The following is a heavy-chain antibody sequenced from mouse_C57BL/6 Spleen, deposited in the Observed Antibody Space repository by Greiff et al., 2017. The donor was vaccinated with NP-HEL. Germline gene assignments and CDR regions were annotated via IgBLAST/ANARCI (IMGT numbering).Heavy chain of an antibody. CDR3: ATYYGLYYAMDY. J-gene: IGHJ4*01. CDR2: INPNNGGT. V-gene: IGHV1-26*01. CDR1: GYTFTDYY. D-gene: IGHD2-10*01. Sequence: VQLQQSGPELVKPGASVKISCKASGYTFTDYYMNWVKQSHGKSLEWIGDINPNNGGTSYNQKFKGKATLTVDKSSSTAYMELRSLTSEDSAVYYCATYYGLYYAMDYWGQGTSVTVSS.